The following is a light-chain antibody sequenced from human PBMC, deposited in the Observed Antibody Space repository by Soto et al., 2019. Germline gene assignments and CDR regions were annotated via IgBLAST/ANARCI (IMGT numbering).Light chain of an antibody. Sequence: EIVLTQSPGTLSLSPGERATLSCRASQSVSSSYLAWYQQKPGQAPRLLMYGVSSRATGIPDRFSGSGSGTDFTLTISRLEPEDFAVYYCQHYVNSPPITFGHGTRLEIK. J-gene: IGKJ5*01. CDR3: QHYVNSPPIT. V-gene: IGKV3-20*01. CDR2: GVS. CDR1: QSVSSSY.